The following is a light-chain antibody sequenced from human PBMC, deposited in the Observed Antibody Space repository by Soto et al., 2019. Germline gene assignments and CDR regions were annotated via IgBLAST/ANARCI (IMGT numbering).Light chain of an antibody. J-gene: IGLJ2*01. CDR2: EVT. CDR3: NSYTTSSTLVV. Sequence: QSALTQPASVSGSPGQSITISCTGASSDVGAYDYVSWYQQHPGKAPKLLIFEVTNRPSGVSNRLSGSKSGNTASLTISGLQAEDEADYYCNSYTTSSTLVVFGGGTQLTVL. V-gene: IGLV2-14*01. CDR1: SSDVGAYDY.